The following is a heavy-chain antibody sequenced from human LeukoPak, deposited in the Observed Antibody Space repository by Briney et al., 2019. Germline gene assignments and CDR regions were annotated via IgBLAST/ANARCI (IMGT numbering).Heavy chain of an antibody. CDR2: INSDGSST. D-gene: IGHD3-3*01. Sequence: GGSLRLSCAASGFTFSSYWMHWVRQAPGKGLVWVSRINSDGSSTSYADSVKGRFTISRDNAKNTLYLQMNSLRAEDTAVYYCARVQSDYDFWSGYFSPFDYWGQGTLVTASS. J-gene: IGHJ4*02. CDR1: GFTFSSYW. V-gene: IGHV3-74*01. CDR3: ARVQSDYDFWSGYFSPFDY.